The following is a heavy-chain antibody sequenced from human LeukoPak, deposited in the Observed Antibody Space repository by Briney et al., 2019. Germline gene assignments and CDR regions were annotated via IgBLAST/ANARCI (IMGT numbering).Heavy chain of an antibody. D-gene: IGHD3/OR15-3a*01. V-gene: IGHV1-69*04. J-gene: IGHJ6*02. CDR2: IIPILGIA. CDR1: GGTFSSYA. Sequence: SVKVSCKASGGTFSSYAISWVRQAPGQRLEWMGRIIPILGIANYAQKFQGRVTITADKSTSTAYMELSSLRSEDTAVYYCARDGLPEGYYDYGMDVWGPGNTVTVSS. CDR3: ARDGLPEGYYDYGMDV.